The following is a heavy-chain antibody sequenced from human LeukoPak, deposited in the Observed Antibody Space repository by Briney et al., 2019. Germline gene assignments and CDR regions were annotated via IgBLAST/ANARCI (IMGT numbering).Heavy chain of an antibody. V-gene: IGHV4-59*01. CDR1: GGSISSYY. J-gene: IGHJ6*03. Sequence: PSETLSLTCTVSGGSISSYYWSWIRQPPGEGLECIGYIHYSGSTNYNPSPKSRVTISVDTSKNQFSLKLSSVTAADTAVYYCARVLVAGNTGYHMDVWGKGITVTVSS. CDR3: ARVLVAGNTGYHMDV. CDR2: IHYSGST. D-gene: IGHD6-19*01.